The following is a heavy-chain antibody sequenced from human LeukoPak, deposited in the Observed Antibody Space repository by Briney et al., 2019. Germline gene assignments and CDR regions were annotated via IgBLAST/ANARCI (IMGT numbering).Heavy chain of an antibody. V-gene: IGHV3-64D*09. CDR3: VRGYSFGPHGMDV. J-gene: IGHJ6*02. Sequence: GESLKISCSAPGFPFRSYAMHWVRPAPGKGLEYVSAISDSGGSTYYADSVKGRFTISRDNSKNTLYLQMSSLRAEDTAVYFCVRGYSFGPHGMDVWGQGTTVTVSS. D-gene: IGHD2-15*01. CDR1: GFPFRSYA. CDR2: ISDSGGST.